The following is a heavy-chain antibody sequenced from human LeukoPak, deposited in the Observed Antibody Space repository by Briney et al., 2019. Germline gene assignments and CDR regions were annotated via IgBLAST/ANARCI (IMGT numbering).Heavy chain of an antibody. J-gene: IGHJ4*02. V-gene: IGHV3-15*01. Sequence: GGSLRLSCAASGFTFSNARMNWVRQAPGKGLEWVGRIKTKTDDGATDYSAPVKARFTISRDDSKTTLYLQMSGLKTEDTAIYYCTTYVGATAYWGQGTLVTVSS. CDR3: TTYVGATAY. CDR2: IKTKTDDGAT. D-gene: IGHD1-26*01. CDR1: GFTFSNAR.